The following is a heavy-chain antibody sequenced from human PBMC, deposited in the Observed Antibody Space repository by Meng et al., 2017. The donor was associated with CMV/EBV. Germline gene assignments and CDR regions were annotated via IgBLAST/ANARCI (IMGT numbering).Heavy chain of an antibody. J-gene: IGHJ6*02. CDR2: IIPIFGTE. Sequence: SVKVSCKASGGTFSSYAISWVRQAPGQGLEWMGGIIPIFGTEKYAQKFQGRVTMTTDTSTSTAYMELRSLRSDDTAVYYCARGRLTGTTLYYGMDVWGQGTTVTVSS. V-gene: IGHV1-69*05. CDR1: GGTFSSYA. D-gene: IGHD1/OR15-1a*01. CDR3: ARGRLTGTTLYYGMDV.